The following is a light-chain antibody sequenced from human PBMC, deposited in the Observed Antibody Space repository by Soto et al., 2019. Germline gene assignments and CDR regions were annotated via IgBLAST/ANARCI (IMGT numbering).Light chain of an antibody. J-gene: IGKJ2*01. Sequence: EIVLTQSPATLSFSPGERATLSCRASQSVSSYLAWYQQKPGQAPRLLIYDASNRATGIPARFSGSGSGTDFTLTISTLEPEDFAVYYCQQRSNWLYTFGQGTKLETK. CDR1: QSVSSY. V-gene: IGKV3-11*01. CDR3: QQRSNWLYT. CDR2: DAS.